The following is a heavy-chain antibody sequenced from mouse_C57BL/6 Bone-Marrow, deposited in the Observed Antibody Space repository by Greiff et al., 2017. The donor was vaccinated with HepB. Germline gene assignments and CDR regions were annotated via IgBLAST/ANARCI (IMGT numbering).Heavy chain of an antibody. CDR3: ARQGATVGAEGWFAL. J-gene: IGHJ3*01. CDR1: EYAFPSHD. Sequence: VQLKESGGGLVQPGESLKLSCESNEYAFPSHDMSWVRKTPEQRLELVAAINSDGGSTYYPDTMERRFIISRDNAKKTLYLQMSSLRSEDTAWYHCARQGATVGAEGWFALWGQEALVTVSA. D-gene: IGHD1-1*01. CDR2: INSDGGST. V-gene: IGHV5-2*01.